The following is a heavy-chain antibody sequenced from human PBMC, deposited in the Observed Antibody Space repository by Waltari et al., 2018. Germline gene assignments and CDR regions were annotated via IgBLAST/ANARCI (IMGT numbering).Heavy chain of an antibody. CDR2: IYYSGST. CDR3: ARHPWGAGVAGLDY. V-gene: IGHV4-59*08. Sequence: QVQLQESGPGLATPSETLSLTCTVSGGSLSSFYWSWIRPPPGKGLEWIGYIYYSGSTNYNPSLKSRVTISVDTSKNQFSLKLSSVTAADTAVYYCARHPWGAGVAGLDYWGQGTLVTVSS. CDR1: GGSLSSFY. J-gene: IGHJ4*02. D-gene: IGHD1-26*01.